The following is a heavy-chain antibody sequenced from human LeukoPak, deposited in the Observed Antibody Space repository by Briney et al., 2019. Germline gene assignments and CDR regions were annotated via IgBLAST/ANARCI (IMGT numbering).Heavy chain of an antibody. D-gene: IGHD2-2*01. Sequence: GGSLRLSCAASGFTFSSYAMHWVRQAPGKGLEWVAVISYDGSNKYYADSVKGRFTISRDNSKNTLYLQMNSLRAEDTAVYYCAREEEVPAAMNAFDIWGQGTMVTVSS. J-gene: IGHJ3*02. CDR1: GFTFSSYA. V-gene: IGHV3-30*04. CDR3: AREEEVPAAMNAFDI. CDR2: ISYDGSNK.